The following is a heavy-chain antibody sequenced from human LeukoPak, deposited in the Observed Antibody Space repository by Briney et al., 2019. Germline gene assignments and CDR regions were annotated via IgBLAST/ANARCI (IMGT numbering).Heavy chain of an antibody. Sequence: PSETLSLTCAVSGYSISSGYYWGWIRPPPGKGLEWIGSIYHSGSTYYNPSLKSRVTISVDTSKNQFSLKLSSVTAADTAAYYCARDSGGNYGDYDGIGAFDIWGQGTMVTVSS. V-gene: IGHV4-38-2*02. CDR2: IYHSGST. CDR1: GYSISSGYY. CDR3: ARDSGGNYGDYDGIGAFDI. J-gene: IGHJ3*02. D-gene: IGHD4-17*01.